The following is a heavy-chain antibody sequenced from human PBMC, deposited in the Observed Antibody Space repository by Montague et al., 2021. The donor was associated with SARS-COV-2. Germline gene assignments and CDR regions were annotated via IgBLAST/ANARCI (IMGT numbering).Heavy chain of an antibody. CDR3: ARGAPGY. D-gene: IGHD1-1*01. CDR2: INYGGST. CDR1: GGSFSDYH. V-gene: IGHV4-34*01. Sequence: SETLSLTRALYGGSFSDYHWTWIRQSRGGGLEWIGQINYGGSTKYNPSLRSRVTISIDTSKNQFSLKLTSVTAADTAVYYCARGAPGYWGQGTLVTVSS. J-gene: IGHJ4*02.